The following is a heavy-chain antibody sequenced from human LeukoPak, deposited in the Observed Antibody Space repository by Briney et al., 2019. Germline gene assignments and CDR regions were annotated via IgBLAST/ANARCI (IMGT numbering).Heavy chain of an antibody. V-gene: IGHV4-34*01. CDR2: INHSGST. CDR3: ARGRRGSGSYYKAYFDY. CDR1: GGSFSGYY. J-gene: IGHJ4*02. Sequence: SETPSLTCAVYGGSFSGYYWSWIRQPPGKGLEWIGEINHSGSTNYNPSLKSRVTISVDTSKNQFSLKLSSVTAADTAVYYCARGRRGSGSYYKAYFDYWGQGTLVTVSS. D-gene: IGHD3-10*01.